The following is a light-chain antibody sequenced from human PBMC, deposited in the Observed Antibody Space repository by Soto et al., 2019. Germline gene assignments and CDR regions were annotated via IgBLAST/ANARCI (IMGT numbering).Light chain of an antibody. J-gene: IGLJ1*01. CDR3: SSYTNSNTLV. CDR2: DVS. Sequence: QAVVTQPASVSGSPGQSITISCTGTSSDVGGYNYVSWYQQYPGKAPKLMIYDVSNRPSGVSNRFSGSKSGNTASLTISGLQAEDEADYYCSSYTNSNTLVFGSGTKLTVL. CDR1: SSDVGGYNY. V-gene: IGLV2-14*01.